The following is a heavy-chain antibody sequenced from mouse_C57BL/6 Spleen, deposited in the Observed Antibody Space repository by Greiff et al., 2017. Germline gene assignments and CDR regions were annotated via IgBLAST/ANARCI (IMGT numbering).Heavy chain of an antibody. J-gene: IGHJ4*01. CDR1: GFTFSDYG. CDR2: ISSGSSTI. Sequence: EVKLVESGGGLVKPGGSLKLSCAASGFTFSDYGMHWVRQAPEKGLEWVAYISSGSSTIYYADTVKGRFTISRDNAKNTRFLQMTSLRSEDTAMYYCARGYYDEGYYAMDYWGQGTSVTVSS. D-gene: IGHD2-4*01. CDR3: ARGYYDEGYYAMDY. V-gene: IGHV5-17*01.